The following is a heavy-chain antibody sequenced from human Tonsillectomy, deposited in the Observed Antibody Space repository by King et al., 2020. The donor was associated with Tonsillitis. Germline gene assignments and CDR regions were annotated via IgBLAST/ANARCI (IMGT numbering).Heavy chain of an antibody. CDR3: AKLLAPHYYNMDV. CDR2: IRYDGSNK. Sequence: VQLVESGGGVVQPGGSLRLSCAASGFTFSTYDIHWVRQAPGKGLEWVAFIRYDGSNKYYADSVKGRFTISTDNSKNTLYLQMNSLRAEDTAVYYCAKLLAPHYYNMDVWGQGTTVTVSS. V-gene: IGHV3-30*02. CDR1: GFTFSTYD. J-gene: IGHJ6*02.